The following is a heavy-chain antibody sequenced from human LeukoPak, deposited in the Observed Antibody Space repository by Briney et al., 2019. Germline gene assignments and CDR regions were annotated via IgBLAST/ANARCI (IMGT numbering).Heavy chain of an antibody. J-gene: IGHJ4*02. V-gene: IGHV3-30*02. CDR2: IRFDGKNK. D-gene: IGHD3-10*01. CDR3: AKDGTSLNYYGSGTYFDY. Sequence: PGGSLRLSCAASGFTFSSYGMHWVRQAPGKGLEWVAFIRFDGKNKYYADSVKGRFTISRDNSKNTLYLQMNSLRAEDTAVYYCAKDGTSLNYYGSGTYFDYWGQGTLVTVSS. CDR1: GFTFSSYG.